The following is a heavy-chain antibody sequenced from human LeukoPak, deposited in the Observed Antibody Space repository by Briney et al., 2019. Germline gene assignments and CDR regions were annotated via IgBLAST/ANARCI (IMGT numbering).Heavy chain of an antibody. CDR2: INTGNGST. CDR3: ARFSGAFDI. Sequence: AASVKVSCKASGYTFTIYAMHWVRQAPGQRLEWMGWINTGNGSTKYSQKFQGRVTITRNTSASTAYLELTSLRSEDTAVYYCARFSGAFDIWGQGTMVTVSS. J-gene: IGHJ3*02. D-gene: IGHD1-26*01. CDR1: GYTFTIYA. V-gene: IGHV1-3*04.